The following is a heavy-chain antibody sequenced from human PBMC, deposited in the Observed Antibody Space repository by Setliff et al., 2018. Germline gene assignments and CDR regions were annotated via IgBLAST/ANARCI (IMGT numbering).Heavy chain of an antibody. CDR3: ARGAGWCCDSSGYYYDY. CDR1: GYSISSGYY. D-gene: IGHD3-22*01. Sequence: SETLSLTCAVSGYSISSGYYWGWIRQSPGKGLEWIGSIYRSGSTYYNPSLKSRVTISVDTSKNQFSLKLSSVTAADTAVYYCARGAGWCCDSSGYYYDYWGQGTLVTVSS. V-gene: IGHV4-38-2*01. CDR2: IYRSGST. J-gene: IGHJ4*02.